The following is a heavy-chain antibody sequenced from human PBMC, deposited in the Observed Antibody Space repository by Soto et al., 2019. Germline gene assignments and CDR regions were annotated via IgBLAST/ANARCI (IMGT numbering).Heavy chain of an antibody. CDR3: AKDICTGGSCYSSYYYYMDV. CDR1: GFIFDDYA. J-gene: IGHJ6*03. CDR2: ISWNSGNK. Sequence: EVQLVESGGGLVEPGRSLRLSCTASGFIFDDYAMHCVRQAPGKGLEWVSGISWNSGNKDYADSVKGRFTISRDNAKNSLFLQMNSLRAEDTALYFCAKDICTGGSCYSSYYYYMDVWGEGTTVIVSS. D-gene: IGHD2-15*01. V-gene: IGHV3-9*01.